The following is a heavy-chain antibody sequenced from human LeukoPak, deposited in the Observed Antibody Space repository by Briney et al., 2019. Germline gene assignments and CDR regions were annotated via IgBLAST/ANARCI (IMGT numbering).Heavy chain of an antibody. CDR3: AKRGYYDSSGYLDY. Sequence: GGSLRLSCAASGFTFSDYYMSWIRQAPGKGLEWVAFIRYDGSNKYYADSVKGRFTISRDNSKNTLYLQMNSLRAEDTAVYYCAKRGYYDSSGYLDYWGQGTLVTVSS. CDR2: IRYDGSNK. J-gene: IGHJ4*02. D-gene: IGHD3-22*01. CDR1: GFTFSDYY. V-gene: IGHV3-30*02.